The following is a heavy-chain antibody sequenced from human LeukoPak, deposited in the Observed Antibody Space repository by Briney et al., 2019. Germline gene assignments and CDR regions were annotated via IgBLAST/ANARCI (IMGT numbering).Heavy chain of an antibody. CDR1: GGSISSGDHY. CDR2: ITLYSDTT. V-gene: IGHV4-30-4*01. D-gene: IGHD2-2*01. Sequence: SETLSLTCSVSGGSISSGDHYWTWIRQPPGGGLEWMGFITLYSDTTSYNLSLKSRLMISIDTSKNQFSLTLTSVTAADTAVYFCARGFGYDFADYWGQGILVTVSS. CDR3: ARGFGYDFADY. J-gene: IGHJ4*02.